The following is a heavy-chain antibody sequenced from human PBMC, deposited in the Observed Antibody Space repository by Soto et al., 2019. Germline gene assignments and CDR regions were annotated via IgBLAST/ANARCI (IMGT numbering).Heavy chain of an antibody. D-gene: IGHD2-2*01. CDR1: GGTFSSYA. CDR3: ARVLTQYQLLPSGY. CDR2: IIPIFGTA. V-gene: IGHV1-69*13. Sequence: SVKVSCKASGGTFSSYAISWVRQAPGQGLEWMGGIIPIFGTANYAQKFQGRVTITADESTSTAYMELRSLRSDDTAVYYCARVLTQYQLLPSGYWGQGTLVTVSS. J-gene: IGHJ4*02.